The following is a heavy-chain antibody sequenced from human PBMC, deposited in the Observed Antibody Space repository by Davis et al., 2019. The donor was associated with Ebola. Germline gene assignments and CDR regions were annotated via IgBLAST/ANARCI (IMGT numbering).Heavy chain of an antibody. CDR1: GFTFSSYA. CDR3: AKDRTGELVPAFDY. Sequence: GESLKISCAASGFTFSSYAMHWVRQAPGKGLEWVAVISYDGSNKYYADSVKGRFTISRDNSKNTLYLQMNSLRAEDTAVYYCAKDRTGELVPAFDYWGQGSLVTVSS. J-gene: IGHJ4*02. V-gene: IGHV3-30-3*01. D-gene: IGHD6-13*01. CDR2: ISYDGSNK.